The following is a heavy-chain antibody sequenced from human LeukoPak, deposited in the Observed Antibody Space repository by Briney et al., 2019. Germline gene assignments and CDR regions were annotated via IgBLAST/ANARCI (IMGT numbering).Heavy chain of an antibody. CDR3: ARESRFGELRYALDY. D-gene: IGHD3-10*01. Sequence: GASVKVSCKASGYTFTGYYMHWVRQAPGQGLEWMGWINPNSGGTNYAQKFQGWVTMTSDTSISTAYRELSRLRSDDTAVYYCARESRFGELRYALDYWGQGTLVTASS. J-gene: IGHJ4*02. CDR2: INPNSGGT. CDR1: GYTFTGYY. V-gene: IGHV1-2*04.